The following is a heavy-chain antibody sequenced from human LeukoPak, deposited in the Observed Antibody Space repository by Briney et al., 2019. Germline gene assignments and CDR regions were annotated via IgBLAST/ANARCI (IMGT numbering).Heavy chain of an antibody. Sequence: PSETLSLTCAVYGGSFSGYYWTWIRQPPGKGLEWIGEINHSGSTNYNPSLKSRVTISVDTSENQFSLKLSSVTAADTAVYYCARHVEYSSSSDYWGQGTLVTVSS. V-gene: IGHV4-34*01. J-gene: IGHJ4*02. CDR3: ARHVEYSSSSDY. CDR2: INHSGST. CDR1: GGSFSGYY. D-gene: IGHD6-6*01.